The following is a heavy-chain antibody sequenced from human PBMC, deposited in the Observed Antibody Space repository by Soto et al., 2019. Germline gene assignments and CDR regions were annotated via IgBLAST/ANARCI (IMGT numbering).Heavy chain of an antibody. J-gene: IGHJ4*02. Sequence: EVQLVESGGGLVQPGGSLRLSCKASGFTLSSYSMNWARQAPGKGLELVSYITGSSNTIYYADSVKGRVTISRDKAKNSLYLQMNSLMAEDPAVNFCASTGSNGFLDYWGPGTRVTVSS. CDR2: ITGSSNTI. CDR3: ASTGSNGFLDY. D-gene: IGHD3-16*01. CDR1: GFTLSSYS. V-gene: IGHV3-48*01.